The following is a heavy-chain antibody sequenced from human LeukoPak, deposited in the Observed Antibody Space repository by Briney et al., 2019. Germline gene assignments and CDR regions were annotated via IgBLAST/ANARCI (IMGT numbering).Heavy chain of an antibody. Sequence: SQTLSLTCTVSGGSISSGSYYWSWIRQPAGKGLEWIGRIYTSGSTNYNPSLKSRVTMSVDTSKNQFSLKLSSVTAADTAVYYCARGLYSSLGNWFDPWGQGTPVTVSS. J-gene: IGHJ5*02. V-gene: IGHV4-61*02. D-gene: IGHD3-16*01. CDR3: ARGLYSSLGNWFDP. CDR1: GGSISSGSYY. CDR2: IYTSGST.